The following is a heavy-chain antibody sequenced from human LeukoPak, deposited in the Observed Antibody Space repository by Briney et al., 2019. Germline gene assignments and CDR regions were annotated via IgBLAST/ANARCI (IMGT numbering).Heavy chain of an antibody. J-gene: IGHJ4*02. CDR3: ARVWDYGDYPIDY. CDR2: IYYSGST. D-gene: IGHD4-17*01. Sequence: SETLSLTCTVSGGSISSYYWGWIRQPPGKGLEWIGSIYYSGSTYYNPSLKSRVTISVDTSKNQFSLKLSSVTAADTAVYYCARVWDYGDYPIDYWGQGTLVTVSS. V-gene: IGHV4-39*07. CDR1: GGSISSYY.